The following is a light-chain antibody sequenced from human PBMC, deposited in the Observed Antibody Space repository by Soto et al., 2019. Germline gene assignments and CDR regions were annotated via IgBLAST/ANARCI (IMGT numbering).Light chain of an antibody. Sequence: EIVLPQSPGTLSSSPGERATLSCRASQTVTSNYLAWYQQKPGQAPRLLFFGASIRATGLPDRFSGGGSGTDFTLTISRLEPEDFAVYYCQQYGRSPGTFGQGTKVDIK. CDR2: GAS. CDR1: QTVTSNY. J-gene: IGKJ1*01. CDR3: QQYGRSPGT. V-gene: IGKV3-20*01.